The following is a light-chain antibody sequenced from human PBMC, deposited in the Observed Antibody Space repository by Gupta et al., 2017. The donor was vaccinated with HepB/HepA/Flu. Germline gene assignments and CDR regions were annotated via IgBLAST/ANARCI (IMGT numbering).Light chain of an antibody. J-gene: IGLJ1*01. CDR3: SSYASSGV. CDR2: DVS. CDR1: STDIGTYNY. V-gene: IGLV2-14*01. Sequence: QSALTQPASVSGSPGKSITISCTGTSTDIGTYNYVSWYQQHPGKAPKLMISDVSNRPSGVSNGFSGSNSGNTASLTISGLQAEDESDYYCSSYASSGVFGTGTKVTVL.